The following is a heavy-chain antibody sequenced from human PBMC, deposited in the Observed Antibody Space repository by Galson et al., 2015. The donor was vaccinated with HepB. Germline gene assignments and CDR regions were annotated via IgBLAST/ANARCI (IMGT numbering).Heavy chain of an antibody. V-gene: IGHV3-73*01. D-gene: IGHD6-19*01. CDR3: TRQTYYELVAGYNPYCGLDV. J-gene: IGHJ6*02. Sequence: SLRLSCAASGFTFSGSALHWVRQASGKGLEWIGRIRSEANNHATSYTTSVKGRFTISRDDSKDMAYLQMNSLKIEDTAIYYCTRQTYYELVAGYNPYCGLDVWGQGTTVTVSS. CDR2: IRSEANNHAT. CDR1: GFTFSGSA.